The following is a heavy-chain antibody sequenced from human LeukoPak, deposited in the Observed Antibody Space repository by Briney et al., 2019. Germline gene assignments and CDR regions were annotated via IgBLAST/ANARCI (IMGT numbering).Heavy chain of an antibody. D-gene: IGHD2-2*01. CDR2: ISGSGGST. Sequence: PGGSLRLACAASGFTFSSYDMSWVGQAPGKGLEWVSAISGSGGSTYYADSVKGRFTISRDNSEKKLYLQMNSLRAEDTAVYYCAKDRHAPGRYCSSTSCLPFDPWGQGTLVTVSS. J-gene: IGHJ5*02. CDR3: AKDRHAPGRYCSSTSCLPFDP. V-gene: IGHV3-23*01. CDR1: GFTFSSYD.